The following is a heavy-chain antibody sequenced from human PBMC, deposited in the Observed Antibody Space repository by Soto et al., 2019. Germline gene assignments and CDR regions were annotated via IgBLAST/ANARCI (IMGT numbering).Heavy chain of an antibody. V-gene: IGHV3-48*02. Sequence: EVQLVESGGGLVQPGGSLRLSCAASGFTFSSYSMNWVRQAPGKGLEWVSYISSSSSTTYYADSVKGRFTISRDNAKNSLYLQINTLRDEDTAVYYCARVGGGVPAHYYYYGMDVWGQGTTVTVSS. J-gene: IGHJ6*02. CDR1: GFTFSSYS. D-gene: IGHD2-2*01. CDR3: ARVGGGVPAHYYYYGMDV. CDR2: ISSSSSTT.